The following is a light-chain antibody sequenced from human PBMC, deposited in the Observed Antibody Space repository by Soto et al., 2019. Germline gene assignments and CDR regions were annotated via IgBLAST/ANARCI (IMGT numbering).Light chain of an antibody. CDR2: WAS. V-gene: IGKV4-1*01. J-gene: IGKJ1*01. Sequence: DIVMTQSPDSLAVSLGERATINCKCSQSVLYSSNNKNYLAWYQHKPGQPPKLLIYWASSRESGVPDRFSGSGSATDFTLTISSLQAEDVAVYYCHQYYNTPPTFGQGTKVEIK. CDR1: QSVLYSSNNKNY. CDR3: HQYYNTPPT.